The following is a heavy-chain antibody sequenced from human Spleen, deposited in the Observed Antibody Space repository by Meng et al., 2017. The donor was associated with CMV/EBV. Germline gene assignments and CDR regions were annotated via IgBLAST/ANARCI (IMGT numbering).Heavy chain of an antibody. CDR3: ARSRLTAAGLFDY. D-gene: IGHD6-13*01. Sequence: SLKISCAASGFTFDEHAMHWVRQAPGKGLEWVSGISWNSGTKGYADSVKGRFTISRDNSKNTLHLQVNSLRAEDTAVYYCARSRLTAAGLFDYWGQGTLVTVSS. CDR2: ISWNSGTK. J-gene: IGHJ4*02. CDR1: GFTFDEHA. V-gene: IGHV3-9*01.